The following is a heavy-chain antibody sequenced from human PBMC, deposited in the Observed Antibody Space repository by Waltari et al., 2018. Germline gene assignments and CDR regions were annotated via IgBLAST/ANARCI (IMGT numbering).Heavy chain of an antibody. Sequence: EVQLVQSGAEVKKPGATVKISCKASGYTFTDYYMHWVQQAPGKGLEWMGRVDPEDGETIYAEKFQGRVTITADTSTDTAYMELSSLRSEDTAVYYCATLGAMVRGVVNYYYYYMDVWGKGTTVTVSS. CDR1: GYTFTDYY. D-gene: IGHD3-10*01. V-gene: IGHV1-69-2*01. CDR2: VDPEDGET. J-gene: IGHJ6*03. CDR3: ATLGAMVRGVVNYYYYYMDV.